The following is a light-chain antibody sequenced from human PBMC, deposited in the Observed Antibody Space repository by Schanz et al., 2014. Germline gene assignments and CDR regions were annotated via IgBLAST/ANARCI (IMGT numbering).Light chain of an antibody. V-gene: IGLV2-14*03. CDR3: SSFTSSSTLV. J-gene: IGLJ3*02. CDR2: AVA. CDR1: SSDVGGYNY. Sequence: QSALTQPASVSGSPGQSITISCAGTSSDVGGYNYVSWYQHHPGKAPKLMIYAVANRPSGVSSRFSASKSGNTASLTISGLQAEDEADYYCSSFTSSSTLVFGGGTKLTVL.